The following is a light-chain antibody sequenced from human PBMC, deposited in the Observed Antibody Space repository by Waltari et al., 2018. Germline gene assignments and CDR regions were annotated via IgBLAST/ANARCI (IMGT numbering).Light chain of an antibody. Sequence: DIQMTQSPSSVSASVGDRVTITCRASQDIGNWLAWYQQKPGKGPNLLIFGAFTLQSGVPARFSGSGSGTDFTLTISGLQPEDSATYFCQQGSSFPPTFGQGTKVEIK. V-gene: IGKV1-12*01. CDR2: GAF. CDR3: QQGSSFPPT. CDR1: QDIGNW. J-gene: IGKJ1*01.